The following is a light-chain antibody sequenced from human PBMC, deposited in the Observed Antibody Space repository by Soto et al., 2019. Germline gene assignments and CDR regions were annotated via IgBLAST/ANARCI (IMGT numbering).Light chain of an antibody. CDR2: DAS. CDR3: QQRSNGLT. V-gene: IGKV3-11*01. Sequence: EVLLTQSPATLSVSPGESVTLSCRASQSINTFLAWYQQKPGQAPRLLIYDASSRAAGVPARFSGRGSGTDFTLTINSLEPEDFAVYYCQQRSNGLTFGGGTKVEIK. J-gene: IGKJ4*01. CDR1: QSINTF.